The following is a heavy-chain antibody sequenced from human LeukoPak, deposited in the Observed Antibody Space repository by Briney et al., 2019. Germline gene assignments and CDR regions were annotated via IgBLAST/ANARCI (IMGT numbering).Heavy chain of an antibody. D-gene: IGHD2-2*01. CDR2: ISPDNGNT. Sequence: ASVKVSCKTSGYTFSKYGISWVRQAPGQGLEWVGWISPDNGNTDYAQKLQGRVTMTTDTSTSTAYMELRSLRSDDTAVYYCAREQLYYFDYWGQGTLVTVSS. J-gene: IGHJ4*02. CDR1: GYTFSKYG. V-gene: IGHV1-18*01. CDR3: AREQLYYFDY.